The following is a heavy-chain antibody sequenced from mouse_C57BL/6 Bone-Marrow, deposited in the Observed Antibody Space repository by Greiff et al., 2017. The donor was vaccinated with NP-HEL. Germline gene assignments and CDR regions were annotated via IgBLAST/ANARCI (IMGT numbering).Heavy chain of an antibody. Sequence: VQLQQSGAELARPGASVKLSCKASGYTFTSYGISWVKQRTGQGLEWIGEIYPRSGNTYYNEKFKGKATLTADKSSSTAYMELRSLTSADSAVYFCARHYYGGSRGYYFDYWGQGTTLTVSS. CDR2: IYPRSGNT. CDR3: ARHYYGGSRGYYFDY. V-gene: IGHV1-81*01. J-gene: IGHJ2*01. D-gene: IGHD1-1*01. CDR1: GYTFTSYG.